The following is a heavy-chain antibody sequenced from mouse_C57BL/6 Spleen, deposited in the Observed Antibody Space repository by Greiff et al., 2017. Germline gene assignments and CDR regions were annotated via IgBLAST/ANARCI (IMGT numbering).Heavy chain of an antibody. D-gene: IGHD1-1*01. Sequence: QVQLQQPGTELVKPGASVKLSCKASGYTFTSYWMHWVKQRPGQGHEWIGNINPSNGGTNYNEKFKSKATLTVDKSSSTAYMQLSSLTSEDSAVYYCARKDYYGSSYWYFDVWGTGTTVTVSS. J-gene: IGHJ1*03. V-gene: IGHV1-53*01. CDR1: GYTFTSYW. CDR2: INPSNGGT. CDR3: ARKDYYGSSYWYFDV.